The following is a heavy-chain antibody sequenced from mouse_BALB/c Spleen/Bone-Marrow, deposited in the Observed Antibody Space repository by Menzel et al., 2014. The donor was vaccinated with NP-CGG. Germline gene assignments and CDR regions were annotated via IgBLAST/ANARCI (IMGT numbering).Heavy chain of an antibody. J-gene: IGHJ1*01. CDR1: GHTFTDYV. Sequence: QVQLKESGPELVKPGASVKMSCKASGHTFTDYVISWVKQRAGQGLEWIGGIYPGSGSTYYNEKFKGKATLTADKSSNTAYMQLSSLTSEDSAVYFCARYYDYDWYFDVWGAGTAVTVSS. CDR2: IYPGSGST. V-gene: IGHV1-77*01. D-gene: IGHD2-4*01. CDR3: ARYYDYDWYFDV.